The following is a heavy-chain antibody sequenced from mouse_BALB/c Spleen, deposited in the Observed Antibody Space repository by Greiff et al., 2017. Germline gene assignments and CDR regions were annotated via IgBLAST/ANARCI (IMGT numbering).Heavy chain of an antibody. V-gene: IGHV1-69*02. CDR1: GYTFTSYW. CDR3: TRSPYYGSSYLDY. J-gene: IGHJ2*01. Sequence: QVHVKQPGAELVRPGASVKLSCKASGYTFTSYWINWVKQRPGQGLEWIGNIYPSDSYTNYNQKFKDKATLTVDKSSSTAYMQLSSPTSEDSAVYYCTRSPYYGSSYLDYWGQGTTLTVSS. CDR2: IYPSDSYT. D-gene: IGHD1-1*01.